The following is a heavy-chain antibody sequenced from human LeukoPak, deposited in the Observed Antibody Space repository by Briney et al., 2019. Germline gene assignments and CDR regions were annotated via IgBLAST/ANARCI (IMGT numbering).Heavy chain of an antibody. J-gene: IGHJ2*01. Sequence: SETLSLTCAVYGGSFSGYYWSWIRQPPGKGLEWIGEINHSGSTNYNPSLKSRVTISVDTSKNQFSLKLSSVTAADTAVYYCARDDPWYFDLWGRGTLVTVSS. CDR2: INHSGST. CDR1: GGSFSGYY. V-gene: IGHV4-34*01. CDR3: ARDDPWYFDL.